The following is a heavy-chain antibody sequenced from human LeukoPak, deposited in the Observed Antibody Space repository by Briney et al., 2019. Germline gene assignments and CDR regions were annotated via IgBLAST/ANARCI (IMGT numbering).Heavy chain of an antibody. D-gene: IGHD6-19*01. J-gene: IGHJ6*02. Sequence: GRFTISRDNAQNSLYLQMNSLRAEDTAVYYCARDRRTPYSIAVALSLGYGMDVWGQGTTVTVSS. CDR3: ARDRRTPYSIAVALSLGYGMDV. V-gene: IGHV3-11*06.